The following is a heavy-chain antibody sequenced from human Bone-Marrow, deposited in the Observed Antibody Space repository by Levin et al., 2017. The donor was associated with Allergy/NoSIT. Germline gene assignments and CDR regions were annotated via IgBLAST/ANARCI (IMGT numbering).Heavy chain of an antibody. J-gene: IGHJ3*02. D-gene: IGHD5-18*01. CDR2: ISHSEST. CDR1: GVAFSGFY. Sequence: SQTLSLTCAVQGVAFSGFYWSWIRLPPGKGLEWVGSISHSESTYYNPSLKSRVTISVDTSKNQFSLNLNSVTAADTAVYYCARSSFHYGYLLHAFDIWGQGTMVTVSS. CDR3: ARSSFHYGYLLHAFDI. V-gene: IGHV4-38-2*01.